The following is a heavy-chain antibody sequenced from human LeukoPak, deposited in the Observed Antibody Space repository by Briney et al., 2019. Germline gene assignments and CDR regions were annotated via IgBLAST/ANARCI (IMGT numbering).Heavy chain of an antibody. Sequence: SETLSLTCTVSGDSIRSYYWSWIRQSPGKGLEWIAYIYYDGRTDYNPSLKGRVIISLDVSKNQVSLNLNSVTAADTAVYYCVRHDYDSSWGLDWFFDLWGRGTLVSVSA. CDR2: IYYDGRT. J-gene: IGHJ2*01. CDR3: VRHDYDSSWGLDWFFDL. D-gene: IGHD6-13*01. V-gene: IGHV4-59*08. CDR1: GDSIRSYY.